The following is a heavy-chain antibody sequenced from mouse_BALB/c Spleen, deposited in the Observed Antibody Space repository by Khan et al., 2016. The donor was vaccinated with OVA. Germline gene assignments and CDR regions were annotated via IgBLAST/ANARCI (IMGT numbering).Heavy chain of an antibody. CDR3: ARIPIPPYFFDY. V-gene: IGHV1-4*01. Sequence: QIQLVQSGAELARPGASVKMSCKASGYTFTNYSMHWVKQRPGQGLEWIGYINPSSGYTNYNQNFNDKATLTTDRSSNTAYMQLSSLTSDDSAVYYCARIPIPPYFFDYWGQGTTLTVSS. CDR1: GYTFTNYS. J-gene: IGHJ2*01. CDR2: INPSSGYT.